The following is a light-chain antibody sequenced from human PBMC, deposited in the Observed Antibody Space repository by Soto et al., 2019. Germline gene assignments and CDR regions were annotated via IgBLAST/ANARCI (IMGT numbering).Light chain of an antibody. CDR2: GAS. V-gene: IGKV3-20*01. Sequence: EIVLTQSPGTLSLSPGERATLSCRASQSVSSSYLAWYQQKPGQAPRLLIYGASSRATGIPDRFSGSGSGTDFTLTISSLRAEDVAVYYCQQYYTSPITFGQGTRLEIK. J-gene: IGKJ5*01. CDR3: QQYYTSPIT. CDR1: QSVSSSY.